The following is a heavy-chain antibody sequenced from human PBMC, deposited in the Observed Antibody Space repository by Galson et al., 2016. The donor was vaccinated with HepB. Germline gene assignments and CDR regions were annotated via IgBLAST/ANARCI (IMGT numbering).Heavy chain of an antibody. Sequence: LSLTCSVYGTSLRGYYWSWIRQPPGKGLEWLGEVNHRGKTTYNASFKSRVTISVDASLKHFSLSLRSVAAADTAIYYCAKYDWTYGSFDPWAQGTLVTVSS. CDR1: GTSLRGYY. D-gene: IGHD1-20*01. V-gene: IGHV4-34*01. CDR2: VNHRGKT. J-gene: IGHJ5*02. CDR3: AKYDWTYGSFDP.